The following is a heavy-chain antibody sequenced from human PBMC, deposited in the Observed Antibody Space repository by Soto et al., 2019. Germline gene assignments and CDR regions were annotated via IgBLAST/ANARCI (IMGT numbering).Heavy chain of an antibody. CDR3: ARGFSGYSYGDWFDP. J-gene: IGHJ5*02. V-gene: IGHV4-59*01. Sequence: PSETLSLTCTVSGGSISSYYWSWIRQPPGKGLEWIGYIYYSGSTKYNPSLKGRVTISVDTSKNQFSLKLRSVTAADTAVYYCARGFSGYSYGDWFDPWGQGTLVTVS. CDR2: IYYSGST. D-gene: IGHD5-18*01. CDR1: GGSISSYY.